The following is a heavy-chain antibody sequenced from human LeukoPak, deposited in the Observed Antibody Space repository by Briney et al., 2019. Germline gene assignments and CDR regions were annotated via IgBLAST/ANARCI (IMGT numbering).Heavy chain of an antibody. CDR3: ARDRDCSSTSCYSWFDP. Sequence: ASVKVSCKASGYTFTSYGISWVRQAPGQGLEWMGWINPNSGGTNYAQKFQGRVTVTRDTSISTAYMELSRLRSDDTAVYYCARDRDCSSTSCYSWFDPWGQGTLVTVSS. D-gene: IGHD2-2*02. CDR2: INPNSGGT. V-gene: IGHV1-2*02. J-gene: IGHJ5*02. CDR1: GYTFTSYG.